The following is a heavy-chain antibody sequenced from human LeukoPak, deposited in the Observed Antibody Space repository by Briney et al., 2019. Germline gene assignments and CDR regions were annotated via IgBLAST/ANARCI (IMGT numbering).Heavy chain of an antibody. CDR1: GYTFTGYY. CDR2: INPSGGRT. J-gene: IGHJ4*02. CDR3: ARDQRYYDSSGHLDY. D-gene: IGHD3-22*01. V-gene: IGHV1-46*01. Sequence: GASVKVSCKASGYTFTGYYMHWVRQVPGQGLEWMGIINPSGGRTSYAQKSQGRVTMTRDTSTSTVYMELSSLRSEDTAVYYCARDQRYYDSSGHLDYWGQGTLVTVSS.